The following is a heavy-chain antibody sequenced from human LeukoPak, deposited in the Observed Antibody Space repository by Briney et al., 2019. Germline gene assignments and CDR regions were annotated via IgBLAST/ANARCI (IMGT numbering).Heavy chain of an antibody. CDR1: GGSISSGGYS. CDR2: IYYSGST. J-gene: IGHJ4*02. D-gene: IGHD2-15*01. CDR3: ARTRLPHYSIDY. Sequence: SETLSLTCTVSGGSISSGGYSWSWIRQHPGKGLEWIGYIYYSGSTYYNPSLKSRVTISVDTSKNQFSLKLSSVTAADTAVYYCARTRLPHYSIDYWGQGTLVTVSS. V-gene: IGHV4-31*03.